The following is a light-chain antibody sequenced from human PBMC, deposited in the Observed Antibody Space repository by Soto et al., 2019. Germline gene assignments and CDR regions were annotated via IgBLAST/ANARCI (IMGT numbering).Light chain of an antibody. CDR2: GAS. CDR1: QSVSSN. CDR3: QQYNNWWT. Sequence: EIVMTQSPATLSVSPGERATLSCRASQSVSSNLAWYQQKPGQAPRLRIYGASTRATGIPARFSGSGSGTEFTLTISSLQSEDFAVYYCQQYNNWWTFGQGTKVEFK. J-gene: IGKJ1*01. V-gene: IGKV3-15*01.